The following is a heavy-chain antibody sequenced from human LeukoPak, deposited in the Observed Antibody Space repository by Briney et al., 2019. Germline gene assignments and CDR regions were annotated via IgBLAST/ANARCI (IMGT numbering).Heavy chain of an antibody. D-gene: IGHD6-13*01. CDR3: ARGRHSSSWFDP. V-gene: IGHV4-34*01. J-gene: IGHJ5*02. Sequence: SETLSLTCAVYGGSFSGYYWSWLRQPPGKGLEWIGEINHSGSTNYNPSLKSRVTISVDTSRNQFSLKLSSVTAADTAVYYCARGRHSSSWFDPWGQGTLVTVSS. CDR2: INHSGST. CDR1: GGSFSGYY.